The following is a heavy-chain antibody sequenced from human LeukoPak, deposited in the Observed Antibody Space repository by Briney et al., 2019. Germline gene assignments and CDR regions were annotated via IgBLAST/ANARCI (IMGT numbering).Heavy chain of an antibody. CDR2: TYYRSKWYN. D-gene: IGHD5-18*01. CDR3: ASLDMRQLWLGYYFDY. Sequence: SQTLSLTCAISGDSVSRDSIAWNWIRQSPSRGLEWLGRTYYRSKWYNDYAVSVKSRITINPDTSKNQFSLQLNSVTPEDTAVYYCASLDMRQLWLGYYFDYWGQGTLVTVSS. V-gene: IGHV6-1*01. J-gene: IGHJ4*02. CDR1: GDSVSRDSIA.